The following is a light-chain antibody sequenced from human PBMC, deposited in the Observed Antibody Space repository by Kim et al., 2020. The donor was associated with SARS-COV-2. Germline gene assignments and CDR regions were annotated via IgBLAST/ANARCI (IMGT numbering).Light chain of an antibody. V-gene: IGLV2-8*01. J-gene: IGLJ2*01. CDR2: EVS. CDR3: NSYAGSNNLV. Sequence: VTGACTGPSSDVGGYNYVSWYQQHPGKAPKLMIYEVSKRPSGVPDRFAGSKSGNTASLTVSGLQAEDEADYYCNSYAGSNNLVFGGGTQLTVL. CDR1: SSDVGGYNY.